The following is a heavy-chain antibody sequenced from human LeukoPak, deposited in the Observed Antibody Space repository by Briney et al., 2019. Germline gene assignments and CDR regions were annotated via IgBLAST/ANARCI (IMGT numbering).Heavy chain of an antibody. CDR2: ISGSGGST. D-gene: IGHD2-2*01. V-gene: IGHV3-23*01. J-gene: IGHJ4*02. CDR1: GFTFSSYA. CDR3: AKAVVIVPTATPFDY. Sequence: GGSLRLSCAASGFTFSSYAMSWVRQAPGKGLEWVSAISGSGGSTYYADSVKGRFTISRDNSKNTLYMQMNSLRAEDTAVYYCAKAVVIVPTATPFDYWGQGTLVTVSS.